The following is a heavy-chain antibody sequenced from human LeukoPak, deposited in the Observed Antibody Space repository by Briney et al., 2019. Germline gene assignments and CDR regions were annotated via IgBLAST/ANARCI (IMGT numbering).Heavy chain of an antibody. CDR2: ISSSTSYI. CDR1: GFTFSSYS. CDR3: ARATNGRFDI. Sequence: PGGSLRLSCAASGFTFSSYSMNWVRQAPGEGLEWVSFISSSTSYISYADSVKGRFTISRDNAKSSLWLQMNSLRAEDTAVYYCARATNGRFDIWGQGTMVTVSS. V-gene: IGHV3-21*01. D-gene: IGHD2-8*01. J-gene: IGHJ3*02.